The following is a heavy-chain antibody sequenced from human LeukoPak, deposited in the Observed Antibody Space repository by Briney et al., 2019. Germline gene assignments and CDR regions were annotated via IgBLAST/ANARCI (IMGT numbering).Heavy chain of an antibody. V-gene: IGHV4-30-2*01. Sequence: PSETLSLTCAVSGGSISSGGYSWSWIRQPPGKGLEWIGYIYRSGSTYYNPSLKSRVTISVDRSKNQFSLKLSSVTAADTAVYYCARGPSSGYGMDVWGQGTTVTVSS. J-gene: IGHJ6*02. D-gene: IGHD6-6*01. CDR1: GGSISSGGYS. CDR3: ARGPSSGYGMDV. CDR2: IYRSGST.